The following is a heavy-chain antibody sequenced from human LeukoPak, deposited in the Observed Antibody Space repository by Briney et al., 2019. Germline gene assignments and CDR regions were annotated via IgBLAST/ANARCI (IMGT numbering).Heavy chain of an antibody. V-gene: IGHV3-66*01. D-gene: IGHD3-22*01. Sequence: GGSLRLSCAASGFTVSSNYMSWVRQAPGKGLGWVSVIYSGGSTYYADSVKGRFTISRDNSKNTLYLQMNSLRAEDTAVYYCARDFVAFYYDSSGYTDKLDYWGQGTLVTVSS. CDR2: IYSGGST. CDR3: ARDFVAFYYDSSGYTDKLDY. CDR1: GFTVSSNY. J-gene: IGHJ4*02.